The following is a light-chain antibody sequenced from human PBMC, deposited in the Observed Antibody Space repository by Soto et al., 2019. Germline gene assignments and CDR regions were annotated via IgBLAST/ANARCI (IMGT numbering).Light chain of an antibody. CDR1: QSVFDRANNKNS. CDR2: WAS. J-gene: IGKJ2*01. CDR3: QQSNSSPYT. Sequence: DIVLSQSPDSLAVSLGERATINCMSSQSVFDRANNKNSLAWYQQKPGQPPKLLIYWASTRESGVPDRFSGSRSGTDFTLTISSLQTEDVAVYYCQQSNSSPYTFGQGTKLEIK. V-gene: IGKV4-1*01.